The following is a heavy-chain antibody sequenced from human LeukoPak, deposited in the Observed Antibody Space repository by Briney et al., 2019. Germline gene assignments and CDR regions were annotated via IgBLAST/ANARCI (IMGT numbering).Heavy chain of an antibody. Sequence: ASVKVSCKASGYTFTSYDINWVRQATGQGLEWMGWMNPNSGNTGYAQKFQGRVTMTRNTSISTAYMELSSLRPEDTAVYYCARFPLDYDAFDIWGQGTMVTVSS. D-gene: IGHD3-16*01. J-gene: IGHJ3*02. CDR3: ARFPLDYDAFDI. CDR1: GYTFTSYD. V-gene: IGHV1-8*01. CDR2: MNPNSGNT.